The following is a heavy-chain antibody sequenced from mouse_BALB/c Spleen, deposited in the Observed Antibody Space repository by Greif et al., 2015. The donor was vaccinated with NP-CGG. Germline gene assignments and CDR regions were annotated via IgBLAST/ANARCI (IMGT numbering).Heavy chain of an antibody. CDR1: GFTFSSYG. CDR3: ARGYQLGRDAMDY. D-gene: IGHD4-1*02. V-gene: IGHV5-6-3*01. CDR2: INSNGGST. J-gene: IGHJ4*01. Sequence: EVMLVESGGGLVQPGGSLKLSCAASGFTFSSYGMSWVRQTPDKRLELVATINSNGGSTYYPDSVKGRFTIFRDNAKNTLYLQMSSLKSEDTAMYYCARGYQLGRDAMDYWGQGTSVTVSS.